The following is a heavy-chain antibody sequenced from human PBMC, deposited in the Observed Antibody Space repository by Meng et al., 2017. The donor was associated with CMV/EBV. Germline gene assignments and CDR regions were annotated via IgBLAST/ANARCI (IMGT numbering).Heavy chain of an antibody. Sequence: GESLKISCAASGFTFSSYSMNWVRQAPGKGLERVSYISSSSSTIYYADSVKGRFTISRDNAKNSLYLQMNSLRAEDTAVYYCAREGPTGAFDIWGQGTMVTVSS. D-gene: IGHD4-11*01. CDR1: GFTFSSYS. CDR3: AREGPTGAFDI. CDR2: ISSSSSTI. V-gene: IGHV3-48*04. J-gene: IGHJ3*02.